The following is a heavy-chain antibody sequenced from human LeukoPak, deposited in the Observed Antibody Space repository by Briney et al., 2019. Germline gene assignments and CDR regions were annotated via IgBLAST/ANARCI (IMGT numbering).Heavy chain of an antibody. V-gene: IGHV4-59*01. CDR3: ARDSRGAGPDFDY. D-gene: IGHD6-19*01. J-gene: IGHJ4*02. CDR2: IHYSGTT. CDR1: GGSITTSY. Sequence: SETLSLTCTVSGGSITTSYWCAWIRQPPGKGLEWIGYIHYSGTTSYNPSLETRVTISVATSRNQFSLRLSSVTAADTAVYYCARDSRGAGPDFDYWGQGTLVTVSS.